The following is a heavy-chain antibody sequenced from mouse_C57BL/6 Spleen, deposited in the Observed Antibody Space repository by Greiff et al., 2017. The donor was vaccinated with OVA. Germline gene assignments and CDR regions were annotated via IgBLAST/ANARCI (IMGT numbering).Heavy chain of an antibody. Sequence: EVQLVESGGGLVKPGGSLKLSCAASGFTFSDYGMHWVRQAPEKGLEWVAYISSGSSTIYYADTVKGRFTISRDNAKNTLFLQMTSLRSEDTAMYYCARPEPYYYGSSYDYAMDYWGQGTSVTVSS. D-gene: IGHD1-1*01. V-gene: IGHV5-17*01. J-gene: IGHJ4*01. CDR1: GFTFSDYG. CDR3: ARPEPYYYGSSYDYAMDY. CDR2: ISSGSSTI.